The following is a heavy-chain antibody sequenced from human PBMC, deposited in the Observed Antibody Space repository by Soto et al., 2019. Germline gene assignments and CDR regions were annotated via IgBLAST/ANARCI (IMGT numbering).Heavy chain of an antibody. Sequence: EVQLVESGGGLVQPGGSLRLSCGASGFSFRSHWMHWVRQAPGKGMMWVSQINTDGRATSYADSVKGRFTISRDNAKNTLYLQMTSLRVEDTAVYFCTREVLSHHDYDGFDIWGQGTVVTVSP. CDR1: GFSFRSHW. J-gene: IGHJ3*02. V-gene: IGHV3-74*01. CDR2: INTDGRAT. CDR3: TREVLSHHDYDGFDI. D-gene: IGHD1-1*01.